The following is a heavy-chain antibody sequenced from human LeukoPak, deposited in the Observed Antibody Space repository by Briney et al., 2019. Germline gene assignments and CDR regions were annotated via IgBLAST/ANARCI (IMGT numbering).Heavy chain of an antibody. D-gene: IGHD2-8*01. Sequence: GGSLRLSCAASGFTFSSYWMSWVRQAPGKGLEWVANIKQNGSEKYYVDSVKGRFTISRDNAKNSLYLQMNSLRAEDTAVYYCARMRRMSAFDIWGQGTMVTVSS. J-gene: IGHJ3*02. CDR2: IKQNGSEK. CDR3: ARMRRMSAFDI. V-gene: IGHV3-7*01. CDR1: GFTFSSYW.